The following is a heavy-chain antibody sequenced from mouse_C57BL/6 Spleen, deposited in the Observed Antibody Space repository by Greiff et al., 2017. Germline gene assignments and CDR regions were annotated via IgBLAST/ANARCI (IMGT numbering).Heavy chain of an antibody. V-gene: IGHV1-7*01. D-gene: IGHD2-2*01. CDR1: GYTFTSSW. J-gene: IGHJ3*01. Sequence: QVHVKQSGAELAKPGASVKMSCKASGYTFTSSWMHWVKQRPGQGLEWIGCINPRSGYTKYNGKFKDKATLTADKSSSTAYMQLSSLTSEDSAVYYCARFGYDEGFAYWGQGTLVTVSA. CDR2: INPRSGYT. CDR3: ARFGYDEGFAY.